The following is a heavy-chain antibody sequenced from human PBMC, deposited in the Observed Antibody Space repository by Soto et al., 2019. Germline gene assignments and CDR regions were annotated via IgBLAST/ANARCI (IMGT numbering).Heavy chain of an antibody. V-gene: IGHV3-11*01. CDR2: ISSSGSTI. CDR3: ARASAVLPNLDY. D-gene: IGHD2-15*01. J-gene: IGHJ4*02. Sequence: GRSLRLSCAASGFTFSDYYMSWIRQAPGKGLEWVSYISSSGSTIYYADSVKGRFTISRDNAKNSLYLQMNSLRAEDTAVYYCARASAVLPNLDYWSQGTLVTVSS. CDR1: GFTFSDYY.